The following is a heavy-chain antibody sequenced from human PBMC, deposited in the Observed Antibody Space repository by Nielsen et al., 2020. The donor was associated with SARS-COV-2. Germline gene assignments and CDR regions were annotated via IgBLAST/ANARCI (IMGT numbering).Heavy chain of an antibody. Sequence: WVRQAPGQGLEWMGWINTNTGNPTYAQGFTGRFVLSLDTSVSTAYLQISSLKAEDTAAYYCARGGVTMVRGGYYYYYMDVWGKGTTVTVSS. CDR2: INTNTGNP. D-gene: IGHD3-10*01. J-gene: IGHJ6*03. CDR3: ARGGVTMVRGGYYYYYMDV. V-gene: IGHV7-4-1*02.